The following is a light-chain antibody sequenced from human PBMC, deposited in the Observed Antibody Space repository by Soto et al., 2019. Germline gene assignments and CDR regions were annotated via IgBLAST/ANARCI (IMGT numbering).Light chain of an antibody. CDR2: DAS. V-gene: IGKV1-33*01. Sequence: DIPMTQSPSSLSAFVGDRVTITCQASQDISYYLNWYQQKPGKAPKLLIYDASSLESGVPSRFSGGGSGKDFTFTITGLQPEDIATYFCQHFFNLPRTFGGGTKVGIK. CDR3: QHFFNLPRT. J-gene: IGKJ4*01. CDR1: QDISYY.